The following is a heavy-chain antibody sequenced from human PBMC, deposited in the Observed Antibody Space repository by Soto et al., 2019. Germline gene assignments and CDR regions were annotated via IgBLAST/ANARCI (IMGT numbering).Heavy chain of an antibody. D-gene: IGHD6-13*01. Sequence: QVQLVESGGGVVQPGRSLRLSCAASGFTFSNYGMHWVRQTPGKGLEWVAVISYDGSNKYYADSVKGRFTISRDNSKNTLYLQMNSLRAEDTAVYYCAKGDRIAAAGHFDYWGQGTLVTVS. CDR3: AKGDRIAAAGHFDY. CDR1: GFTFSNYG. V-gene: IGHV3-30*18. J-gene: IGHJ4*02. CDR2: ISYDGSNK.